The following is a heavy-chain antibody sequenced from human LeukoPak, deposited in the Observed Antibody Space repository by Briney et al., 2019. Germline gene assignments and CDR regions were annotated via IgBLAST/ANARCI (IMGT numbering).Heavy chain of an antibody. CDR1: GYSFTDNW. V-gene: IGHV5-51*01. CDR2: IHPDDSDT. D-gene: IGHD4-11*01. Sequence: GESLKISCEASGYSFTDNWIAWVRQMPGKGLEWMGIIHPDDSDTRYSPSFQGQVTISADKSISTAYLQWSSLKASDTAMYCCARQHEMDYRNDYWGQGTLVTVSS. CDR3: ARQHEMDYRNDY. J-gene: IGHJ4*02.